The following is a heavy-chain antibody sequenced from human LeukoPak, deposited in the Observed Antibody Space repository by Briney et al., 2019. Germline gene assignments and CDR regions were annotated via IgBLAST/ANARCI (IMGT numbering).Heavy chain of an antibody. CDR2: FDPEDGET. V-gene: IGHV1-24*01. Sequence: WASVKVSCKVSGYTLTELSMHWVRQAPGKGLEWMGGFDPEDGETIYAQKFQGRVTMTEDTSTDTAYMELSSLRSDDTAVYYCATDPVGYCNADGCYSVDYWGQGTLVTVSS. CDR1: GYTLTELS. J-gene: IGHJ4*02. CDR3: ATDPVGYCNADGCYSVDY. D-gene: IGHD2-15*01.